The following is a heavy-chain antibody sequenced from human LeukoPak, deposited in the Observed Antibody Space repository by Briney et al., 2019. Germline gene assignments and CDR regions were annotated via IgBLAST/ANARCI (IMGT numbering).Heavy chain of an antibody. D-gene: IGHD4-11*01. CDR2: ISYDGSNK. Sequence: GGSLRLSCAASGFTFSDYYMSWIRQAPGKGLEWVAVISYDGSNKYYADSVKGRFTISRDNSKNTLYLQMNSLRAEDTAVYYCARVQYSNYESFYYGMDVWGQGTTVTVSS. J-gene: IGHJ6*02. CDR1: GFTFSDYY. CDR3: ARVQYSNYESFYYGMDV. V-gene: IGHV3-30*03.